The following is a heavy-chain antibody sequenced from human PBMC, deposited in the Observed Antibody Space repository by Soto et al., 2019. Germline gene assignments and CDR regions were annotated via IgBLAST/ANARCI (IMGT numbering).Heavy chain of an antibody. D-gene: IGHD5-12*01. CDR2: INNDGIST. V-gene: IGHV3-74*01. Sequence: EVQLVESGGGLVQPGGSLRLSCAASGFTFSSYWMHWVRQVPGKGLVWVSRINNDGISTNYANSVKGRFTISRDYAKNILYIQMNSLRAEDTAVYYCARGELATITASDYWGQGTLVTVSS. J-gene: IGHJ4*02. CDR1: GFTFSSYW. CDR3: ARGELATITASDY.